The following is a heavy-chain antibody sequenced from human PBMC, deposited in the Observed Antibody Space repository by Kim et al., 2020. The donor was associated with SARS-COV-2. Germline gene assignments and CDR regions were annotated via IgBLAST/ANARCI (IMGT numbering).Heavy chain of an antibody. J-gene: IGHJ4*02. CDR1: GYTFTSYG. D-gene: IGHD4-17*01. CDR2: ISAYNGNT. CDR3: ARGDRDHEYGDYGGLLDY. Sequence: ASVKVSCKASGYTFTSYGISWVRQAPGQGLEWMGWISAYNGNTNYAQKLQGRVTMTTDTSTNTAYMELRSLRSDDTAVYYCARGDRDHEYGDYGGLLDYWGQGTLVTVSS. V-gene: IGHV1-18*01.